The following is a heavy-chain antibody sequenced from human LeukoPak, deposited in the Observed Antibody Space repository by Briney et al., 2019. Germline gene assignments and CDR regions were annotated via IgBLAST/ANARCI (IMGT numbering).Heavy chain of an antibody. Sequence: GGSLRLSCAASGFTFSSYAMHWVRQAPGKGLEWVAVISYDGSNKYYADSVKGRFTISRDNSKNTLYLQMNSLRAEDTAVYYCAREASDYYDSSGYYSFDYWGQGTLVTVSS. D-gene: IGHD3-22*01. CDR3: AREASDYYDSSGYYSFDY. CDR2: ISYDGSNK. CDR1: GFTFSSYA. V-gene: IGHV3-30*07. J-gene: IGHJ4*02.